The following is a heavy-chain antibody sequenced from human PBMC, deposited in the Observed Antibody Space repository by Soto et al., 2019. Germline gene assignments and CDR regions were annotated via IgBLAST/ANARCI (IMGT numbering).Heavy chain of an antibody. V-gene: IGHV4-59*01. CDR3: TRAYGAETFDF. J-gene: IGHJ5*01. CDR1: GGSISSYY. D-gene: IGHD3-10*01. Sequence: KASETLSLTCTVSGGSISSYYWSWIRQPPGKGLEWIGYIYYSGSTNYNPSLKSRVTISVDTSKNQFSLKLSSVTAADTAPYYCTRAYGAETFDFWGQGTRVTVS. CDR2: IYYSGST.